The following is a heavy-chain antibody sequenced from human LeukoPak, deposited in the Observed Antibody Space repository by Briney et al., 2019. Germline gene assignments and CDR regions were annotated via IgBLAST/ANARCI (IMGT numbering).Heavy chain of an antibody. D-gene: IGHD2-21*01. CDR1: GGSISSSDYY. V-gene: IGHV4-39*02. CDR3: ARRQAYSPNRFDP. CDR2: IYYSGTT. Sequence: SETLSLTCTVSGGSISSSDYYWAWIRQPPGKGLEWIGTIYYSGTTFYNSSLKSRVTISVDTSKNHFSLKLSSVTAADTAVYYCARRQAYSPNRFDPWGQGTLVTVSS. J-gene: IGHJ5*02.